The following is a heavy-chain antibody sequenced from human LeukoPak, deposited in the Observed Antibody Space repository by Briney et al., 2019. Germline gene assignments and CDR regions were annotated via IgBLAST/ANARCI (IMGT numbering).Heavy chain of an antibody. V-gene: IGHV3-33*01. CDR3: ARGLGTTGTGLLDY. D-gene: IGHD1-1*01. CDR1: GFTFSSYG. CDR2: IWYDGSNK. Sequence: PGRSLRLSCAASGFTFSSYGMHWVRQAPGKGLEWVAVIWYDGSNKYYADPVKGRFTISRDNSKNTLYLQMNSLRAEDTAVYYCARGLGTTGTGLLDYWGQGTLVTVSS. J-gene: IGHJ4*02.